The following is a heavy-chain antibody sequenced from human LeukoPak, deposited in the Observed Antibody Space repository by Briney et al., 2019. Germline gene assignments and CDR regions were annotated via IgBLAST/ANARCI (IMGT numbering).Heavy chain of an antibody. D-gene: IGHD4-17*01. J-gene: IGHJ4*02. CDR1: GFTFSSYS. CDR2: ISSSSSYI. V-gene: IGHV3-21*01. CDR3: ARLSLTVTTPMQN. Sequence: PGGSLRLSYAASGFTFSSYSMNWVRQAPGKGLEWVSSISSSSSYIYYADSVKGRFTISRDSAKNSLYLQMNSLRAEDTAVYYCARLSLTVTTPMQNWGQGTLVTVSS.